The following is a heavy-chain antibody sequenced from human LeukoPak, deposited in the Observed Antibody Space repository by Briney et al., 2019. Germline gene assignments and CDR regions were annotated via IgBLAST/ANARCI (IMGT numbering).Heavy chain of an antibody. J-gene: IGHJ4*02. CDR1: GYTFTSYY. Sequence: SVKVSCRASGYTFTSYYMHWVRQAPGQGLEWMGGIIPIFGTANYAQKFQGRVTITADESTSTAYMELSSLRSEDTAVYYCATTSQQLVVDYWGQGTLVTVSS. D-gene: IGHD6-13*01. CDR3: ATTSQQLVVDY. CDR2: IIPIFGTA. V-gene: IGHV1-69*13.